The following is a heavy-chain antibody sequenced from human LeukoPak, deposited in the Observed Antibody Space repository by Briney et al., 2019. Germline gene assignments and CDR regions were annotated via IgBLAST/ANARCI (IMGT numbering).Heavy chain of an antibody. CDR2: IYTSGST. J-gene: IGHJ6*02. V-gene: IGHV4-4*07. Sequence: SETLSPTCTVSGGSISSYYWSWIRQPAGKGLEWIGRIYTSGSTNYNPSLKSRVTMSVDTSKNQFSLKLSSVTAADTAVYYCARDLHEFWSGYYRGSFYYYYGMDVWGQGTTVTVSS. CDR1: GGSISSYY. D-gene: IGHD3-3*01. CDR3: ARDLHEFWSGYYRGSFYYYYGMDV.